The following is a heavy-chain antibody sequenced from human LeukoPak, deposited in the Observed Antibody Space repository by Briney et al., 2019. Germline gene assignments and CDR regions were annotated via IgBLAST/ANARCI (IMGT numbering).Heavy chain of an antibody. V-gene: IGHV3-33*06. CDR1: GFTFSNYG. J-gene: IGHJ4*02. CDR2: IWHDGSNK. Sequence: GGSLRLSCAASGFTFSNYGMRWVRQGPGKGLGWVAVIWHDGSNKYYADSVKGRFTISRGNSRNTVYLQMNNLRAEDTAVYYCANNFDYWGRGTLVTVSS. CDR3: ANNFDY.